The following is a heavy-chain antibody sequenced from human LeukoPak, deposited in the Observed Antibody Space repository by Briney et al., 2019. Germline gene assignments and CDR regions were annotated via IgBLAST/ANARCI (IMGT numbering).Heavy chain of an antibody. J-gene: IGHJ4*02. CDR3: ARDALDSSGWYKSFDY. CDR1: GFTFSSYT. D-gene: IGHD6-19*01. Sequence: GGSLRLSCAASGFTFSSYTINWVRQAPGKGLEWVSSISSSSGYIYYADSMKGRFTISRDNSKNSLYLQTNSLRAEDTAVYYCARDALDSSGWYKSFDYWGQGTLVTVSS. CDR2: ISSSSGYI. V-gene: IGHV3-21*01.